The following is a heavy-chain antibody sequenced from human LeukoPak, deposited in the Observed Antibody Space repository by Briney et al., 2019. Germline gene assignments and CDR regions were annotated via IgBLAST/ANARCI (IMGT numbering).Heavy chain of an antibody. J-gene: IGHJ4*02. CDR2: ISYDGSNK. CDR1: GFTFSSYA. D-gene: IGHD1-14*01. CDR3: GKEEQRVITPALDY. V-gene: IGHV3-30*04. Sequence: PGGSLRLSCAASGFTFSSYAMHWVRQAPGKGLEWVAVISYDGSNKYYADSVKGRFTISRDNYKNMVFLQMNSLRAEDTAVYYWGKEEQRVITPALDYWGQGTLVTVSS.